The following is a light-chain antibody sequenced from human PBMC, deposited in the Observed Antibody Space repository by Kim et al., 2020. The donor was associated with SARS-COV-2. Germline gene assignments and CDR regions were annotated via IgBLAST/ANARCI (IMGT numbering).Light chain of an antibody. J-gene: IGKJ3*01. CDR3: QQRSNWPPQFT. CDR1: QSVSSY. V-gene: IGKV3-11*01. Sequence: PGERATLSCRASQSVSSYLAWNQQKPGQAPRLLIYDASNRATGIPARFSGSGSGTDFTLTISSLEPEDFAVYYCQQRSNWPPQFTFGPGTKVDIK. CDR2: DAS.